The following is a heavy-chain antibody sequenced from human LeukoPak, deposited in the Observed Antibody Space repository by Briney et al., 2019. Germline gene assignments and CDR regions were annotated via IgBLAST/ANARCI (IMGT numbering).Heavy chain of an antibody. CDR1: GFTFSSYS. CDR2: ISSSSSYI. Sequence: GGSLRLSCAASGFTFSSYSMNWVRQAPGKGLEWVSCISSSSSYIYYADSVKGRFTISRDNAKNSLYLQMNSLRAEDTAVYYCSRAHNWKYGSFDFWGQGTLVTVSS. D-gene: IGHD1-7*01. J-gene: IGHJ4*02. CDR3: SRAHNWKYGSFDF. V-gene: IGHV3-21*01.